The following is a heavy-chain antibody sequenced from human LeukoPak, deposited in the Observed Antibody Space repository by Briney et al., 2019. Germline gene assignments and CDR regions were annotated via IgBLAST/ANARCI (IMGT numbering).Heavy chain of an antibody. CDR1: GFIFNNYG. V-gene: IGHV3-23*01. CDR3: ARGSSGYFVDL. Sequence: GGSLRLSCAASGFIFNNYGLIWVRQAPGKGLEWVSAISNDGGGTNYADLVKGRFTISRDNSKNTLFLQMNSLRAEDTALYYCARGSSGYFVDLWGQGTLVTVSS. D-gene: IGHD3-22*01. J-gene: IGHJ5*02. CDR2: ISNDGGGT.